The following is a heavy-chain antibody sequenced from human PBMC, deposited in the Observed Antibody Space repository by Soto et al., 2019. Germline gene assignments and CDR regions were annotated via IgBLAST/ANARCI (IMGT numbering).Heavy chain of an antibody. V-gene: IGHV3-23*01. D-gene: IGHD3-10*01. Sequence: EVQLLESGGGLVRPGGSLRLSCTASGFTFSNYAINWVRQAPGKGLEWVSSVSGSGDNTYYTDSVQGRFTISRDNSKNTLYLQMNSLRAEDTAVYYCAKVLWFRQYSFLFDYWGQGALVTVSS. CDR3: AKVLWFRQYSFLFDY. CDR1: GFTFSNYA. CDR2: VSGSGDNT. J-gene: IGHJ4*02.